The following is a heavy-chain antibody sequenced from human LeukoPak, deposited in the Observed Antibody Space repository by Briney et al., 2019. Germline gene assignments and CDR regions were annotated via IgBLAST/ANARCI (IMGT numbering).Heavy chain of an antibody. J-gene: IGHJ4*02. CDR3: ARGPCNSSSCYIDY. V-gene: IGHV4-4*03. CDR1: GGSISSSNW. Sequence: PPGTPSLTCAVSGGSISSSNWWSWVRQPPGKGLEWIGEIYHSGSTNYNPSLKSRVTISVDKSKNQFSLKLSSVTAADTAVYYCARGPCNSSSCYIDYWGQGTLVTVSS. CDR2: IYHSGST. D-gene: IGHD6-13*01.